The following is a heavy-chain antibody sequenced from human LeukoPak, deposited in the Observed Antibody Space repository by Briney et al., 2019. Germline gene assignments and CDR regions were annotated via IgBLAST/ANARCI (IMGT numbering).Heavy chain of an antibody. V-gene: IGHV4-59*01. J-gene: IGHJ3*02. CDR2: IYYSGST. CDR1: GGSISSYY. CDR3: ARGPMGVFDI. Sequence: SETLSLTCTVSGGSISSYYWSWIRQPPGKGLEWIGYIYYSGSTNYNPSLKSRVTISVDTSKNQFSLKLSSVTAADTAVYYCARGPMGVFDIWGQGTMVTVSS. D-gene: IGHD3-16*01.